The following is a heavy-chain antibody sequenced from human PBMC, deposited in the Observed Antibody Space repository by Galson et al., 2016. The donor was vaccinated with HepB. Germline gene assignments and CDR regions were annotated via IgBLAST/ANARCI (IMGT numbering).Heavy chain of an antibody. CDR1: GFNFNAYS. CDR3: ARERQYGSAPVDY. V-gene: IGHV3-30*04. J-gene: IGHJ4*02. Sequence: SLRLSCAASGFNFNAYSIHWVRQAPGKGLDWLGVIATDERTTYYADSVRGRFTVSRDNSKNTLFLQMNSLRPEDTAVYYCARERQYGSAPVDYWGQGTLVTVSS. D-gene: IGHD3-10*01. CDR2: IATDERTT.